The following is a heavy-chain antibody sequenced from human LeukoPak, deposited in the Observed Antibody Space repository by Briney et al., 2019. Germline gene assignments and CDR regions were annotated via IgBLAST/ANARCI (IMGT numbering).Heavy chain of an antibody. D-gene: IGHD3-10*01. Sequence: GGSLQISCKASGSRFINYWVAGVRQLPGKGLGGMGIIYPGDSDTRYSPSFQGQVTFSADTSINTAYLQWSSLKASDTAMYYCARHRGDFYGMDIWGRGTTVTVSS. CDR2: IYPGDSDT. J-gene: IGHJ6*02. CDR1: GSRFINYW. V-gene: IGHV5-51*01. CDR3: ARHRGDFYGMDI.